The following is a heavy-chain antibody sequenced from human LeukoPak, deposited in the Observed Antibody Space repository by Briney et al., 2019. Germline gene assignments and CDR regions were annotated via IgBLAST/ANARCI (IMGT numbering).Heavy chain of an antibody. CDR3: ASQRGIAAANPLDY. CDR1: GFTLTSYE. D-gene: IGHD6-13*01. Sequence: GGSLRLSCAASGFTLTSYEMNWVRLAPGKGLEWISYISRTGNSIYYADSVKGRFTISRDNSKNTLYLQMNSLRAEDTAVYYCASQRGIAAANPLDYWGQGTLVTVSS. V-gene: IGHV3-48*03. J-gene: IGHJ4*02. CDR2: ISRTGNSI.